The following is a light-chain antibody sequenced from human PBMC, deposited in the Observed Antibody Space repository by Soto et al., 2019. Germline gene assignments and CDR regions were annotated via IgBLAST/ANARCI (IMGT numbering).Light chain of an antibody. V-gene: IGKV3-11*01. CDR1: QSISSY. CDR2: DAS. Sequence: EIVLTQSPATLSLSPGESATLSCRASQSISSYLAWYQQKPDQAPRLLIYDASNLATSIPARFSGSGSGKDFTLTISSLEPEDFAVYYCQNRSTWPCTFGPGTKVDIK. J-gene: IGKJ3*01. CDR3: QNRSTWPCT.